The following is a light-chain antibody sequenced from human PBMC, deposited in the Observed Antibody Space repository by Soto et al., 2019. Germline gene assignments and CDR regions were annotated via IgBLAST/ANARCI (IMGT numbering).Light chain of an antibody. Sequence: EIVMKQSPATLSVSPGQRATLSCRSTQSVSSNLAWYQQTPGQAPMLLIYDAATRATGIPDRFSGSGSGTDVTLTISSLQSEDFAVYFCQQYDNWPPYPFGQGTKLEIK. V-gene: IGKV3-15*01. CDR1: QSVSSN. J-gene: IGKJ2*01. CDR3: QQYDNWPPYP. CDR2: DAA.